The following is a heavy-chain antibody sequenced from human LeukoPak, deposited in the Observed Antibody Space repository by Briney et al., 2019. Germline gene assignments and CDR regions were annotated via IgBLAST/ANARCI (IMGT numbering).Heavy chain of an antibody. J-gene: IGHJ4*02. CDR3: ARGEYYHDSSGYPDY. V-gene: IGHV3-33*08. Sequence: GGSLRLSCAASGFTFDDYAMHWVRQAPGKGLEWVAVIWYDGNVKYYADSVKGRFTISRDNSKNTLYLQMNSLRAEDTAVYNCARGEYYHDSSGYPDYWGQGTLVTVSS. D-gene: IGHD3-22*01. CDR1: GFTFDDYA. CDR2: IWYDGNVK.